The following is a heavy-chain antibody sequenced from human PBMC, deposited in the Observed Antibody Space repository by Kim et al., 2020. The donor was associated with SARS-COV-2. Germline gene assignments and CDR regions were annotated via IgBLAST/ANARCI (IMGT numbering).Heavy chain of an antibody. CDR3: ARVRRAAAGTDWFDP. CDR1: GFTFSDYY. D-gene: IGHD6-13*01. J-gene: IGHJ5*02. Sequence: GGSLRLSCAASGFTFSDYYMSWIRQAPGKGLEWVSYISSSSSYTNYADSVKGRFTISRDNAKNSLYLQMNSLRAEDTAVYYCARVRRAAAGTDWFDPWGQGTLVTVSS. CDR2: ISSSSSYT. V-gene: IGHV3-11*06.